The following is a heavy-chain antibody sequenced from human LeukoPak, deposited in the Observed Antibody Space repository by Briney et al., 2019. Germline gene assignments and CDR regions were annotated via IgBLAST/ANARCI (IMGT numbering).Heavy chain of an antibody. Sequence: GGPLRLSCAASGFTFSSYAMSWVRQAPGKGLEWVSSISAAGGSTYYADSVKGRFTISRDNSINTLYLQMNSLRAEDTAVYYCAKIALVTGSGNWGQGTLVTVSS. CDR2: ISAAGGST. D-gene: IGHD3-10*01. J-gene: IGHJ4*02. CDR1: GFTFSSYA. CDR3: AKIALVTGSGN. V-gene: IGHV3-23*01.